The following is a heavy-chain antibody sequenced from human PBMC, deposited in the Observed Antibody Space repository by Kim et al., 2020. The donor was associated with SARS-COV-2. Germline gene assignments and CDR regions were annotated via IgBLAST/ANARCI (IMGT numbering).Heavy chain of an antibody. J-gene: IGHJ6*02. CDR3: AKDMGSSSCSQRIVGSYGMDV. D-gene: IGHD6-13*01. CDR2: ISWDGGST. Sequence: GGSLRLSCAASGFTFDDYAMHWVRQAPGKGLEWVSLISWDGGSTYYADSVKGRFTISRDNSKNSLYLQMNSLRAEDTALYYCAKDMGSSSCSQRIVGSYGMDVWGQGTTVTVSS. CDR1: GFTFDDYA. V-gene: IGHV3-43D*03.